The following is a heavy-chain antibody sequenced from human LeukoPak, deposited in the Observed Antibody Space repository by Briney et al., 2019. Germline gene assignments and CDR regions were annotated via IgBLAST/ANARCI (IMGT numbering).Heavy chain of an antibody. CDR1: GYTFTGYY. D-gene: IGHD3-10*01. CDR2: INPNSGGT. Sequence: ASVKVSCKASGYTFTGYYMHWVRQAPGQGLEWMGWINPNSGGTNYAQKFQGRVTMTRDTSISTAYMELSSLRSEDTAVYYCARELGTGYFDYWGQGTLVTVSS. CDR3: ARELGTGYFDY. V-gene: IGHV1-2*02. J-gene: IGHJ4*02.